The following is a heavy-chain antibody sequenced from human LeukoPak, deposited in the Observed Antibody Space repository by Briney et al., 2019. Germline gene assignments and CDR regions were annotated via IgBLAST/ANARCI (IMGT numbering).Heavy chain of an antibody. V-gene: IGHV3-23*01. Sequence: GGSLRLSCPASGFTFNHYAMSWVRQAPGKGLEWVSSITGTGGSTYYIDSVKGRITISRDNSKSTLYLQMDSLRAEDTAVYYCAKAKSVQPWESFDYWGQGALVTVSS. CDR2: ITGTGGST. CDR3: AKAKSVQPWESFDY. CDR1: GFTFNHYA. D-gene: IGHD1-26*01. J-gene: IGHJ4*02.